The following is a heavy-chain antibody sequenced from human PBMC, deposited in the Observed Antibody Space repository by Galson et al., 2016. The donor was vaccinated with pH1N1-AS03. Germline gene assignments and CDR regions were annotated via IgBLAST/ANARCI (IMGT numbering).Heavy chain of an antibody. CDR1: GYTFVNYG. CDR2: ISGYDGHT. V-gene: IGHV1-18*01. CDR3: ARDESGYMY. Sequence: SVKVSCKASGYTFVNYGISWVRRAPGQGLEWMGWISGYDGHTGYAQKFQGRVTMTTDTSTNTAYMELRSPTSDDTAVYYCARDESGYMYWGQGTLVTVSS. D-gene: IGHD3-3*01. J-gene: IGHJ4*02.